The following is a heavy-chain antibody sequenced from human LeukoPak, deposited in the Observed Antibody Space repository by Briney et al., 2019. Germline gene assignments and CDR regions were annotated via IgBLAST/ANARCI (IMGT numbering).Heavy chain of an antibody. J-gene: IGHJ6*03. CDR3: ARGGDIVVVPAATGYYMDV. V-gene: IGHV1-69*13. Sequence: ASVKVSCKASGGTFSSYAISWVRQAPGQGLEWMGGIIPIFGTANYAQKFQGRVTITADESTSTAYMELSSLRSEDTAVYYCARGGDIVVVPAATGYYMDVWGKGTTVTISS. CDR1: GGTFSSYA. D-gene: IGHD2-2*01. CDR2: IIPIFGTA.